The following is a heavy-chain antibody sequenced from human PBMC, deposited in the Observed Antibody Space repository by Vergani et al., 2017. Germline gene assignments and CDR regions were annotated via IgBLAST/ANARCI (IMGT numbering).Heavy chain of an antibody. D-gene: IGHD1-26*01. J-gene: IGHJ5*02. CDR2: INPNSGGT. CDR3: ARVGVVGATTDWFDP. Sequence: QVQLVQSGAEVKKPGASVKVSCKASGYTFTGYYMHWVRQAPGQGLEWMGWINPNSGGTNYAQKFQGWVTMTRDTSSSTAYMELSRLRSDDTAVYYCARVGVVGATTDWFDPWGQGTLVTVSS. CDR1: GYTFTGYY. V-gene: IGHV1-2*04.